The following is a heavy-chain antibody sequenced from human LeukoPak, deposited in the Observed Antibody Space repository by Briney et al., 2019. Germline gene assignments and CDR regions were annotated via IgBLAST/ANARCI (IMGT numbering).Heavy chain of an antibody. Sequence: SETLSLTCAVYGGSFSGYYWGWIRQPPGKGLEWIGEINHSGSTNYNPSLKSRVTISVDTSKNQFSLKLSSVTAADTAVYYCARVPNWGRYFDYWGQGTLVTVSS. V-gene: IGHV4-34*01. J-gene: IGHJ4*02. CDR2: INHSGST. CDR1: GGSFSGYY. CDR3: ARVPNWGRYFDY. D-gene: IGHD7-27*01.